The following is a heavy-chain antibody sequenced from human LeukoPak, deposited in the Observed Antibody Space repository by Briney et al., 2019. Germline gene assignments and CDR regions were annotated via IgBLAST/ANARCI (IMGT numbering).Heavy chain of an antibody. Sequence: GGSLRLSCAASGFTFSRCALSWFRQAPGKGLEWVSAISASGGNTYFADSVKGRFTISRDNTENTLYLQMSSLRAEDTALYYCATHYDSSGYPSPPFDYWGQGTLVTVSP. CDR3: ATHYDSSGYPSPPFDY. J-gene: IGHJ4*02. V-gene: IGHV3-23*01. D-gene: IGHD3-22*01. CDR2: ISASGGNT. CDR1: GFTFSRCA.